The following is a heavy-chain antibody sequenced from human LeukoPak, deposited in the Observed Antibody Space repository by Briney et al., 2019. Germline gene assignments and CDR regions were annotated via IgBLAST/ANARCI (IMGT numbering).Heavy chain of an antibody. CDR1: GFTFSSYG. CDR2: IWYDGSNK. D-gene: IGHD6-19*01. Sequence: PGRSLRLSCAASGFTFSSYGMHWVRQAPGKGLEWVAVIWYDGSNKYYADSVKGRFTISRDNSKNTLYLQMNSLRAEDTAVYYCARAKFPGLSGWLNCWGQGTLVTVSS. J-gene: IGHJ4*02. CDR3: ARAKFPGLSGWLNC. V-gene: IGHV3-33*01.